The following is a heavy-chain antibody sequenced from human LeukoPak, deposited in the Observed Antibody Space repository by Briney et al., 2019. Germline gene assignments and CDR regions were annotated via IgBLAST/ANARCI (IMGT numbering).Heavy chain of an antibody. CDR1: GFTFDDYA. V-gene: IGHV3-9*01. CDR3: AKGIGGSGWPFDY. Sequence: QSGGSLRLSCAASGFTFDDYAMHWVRQAPGKGLEWVSGISWNSGSIGYADSVKGRFTISRDNAKNSLYLQMNSLRAEDTALYYCAKGIGGSGWPFDYWGQGTLVTVSS. J-gene: IGHJ4*02. D-gene: IGHD6-19*01. CDR2: ISWNSGSI.